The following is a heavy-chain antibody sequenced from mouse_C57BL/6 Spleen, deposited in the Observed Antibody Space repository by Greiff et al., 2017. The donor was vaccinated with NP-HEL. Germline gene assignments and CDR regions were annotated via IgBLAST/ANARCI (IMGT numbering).Heavy chain of an antibody. CDR2: IYPRDGST. J-gene: IGHJ3*01. CDR1: GYTFTSYD. CDR3: ASSNYVAWFAY. V-gene: IGHV1-85*01. Sequence: QVQLKESGPELVKPGASVKLSCKASGYTFTSYDINWVKQRPGQGLEWIGWIYPRDGSTKYNEKFKGKATLTVDTSSSTAYMELHSLTSEDSAVYFCASSNYVAWFAYWGQGTLVTVSA. D-gene: IGHD2-5*01.